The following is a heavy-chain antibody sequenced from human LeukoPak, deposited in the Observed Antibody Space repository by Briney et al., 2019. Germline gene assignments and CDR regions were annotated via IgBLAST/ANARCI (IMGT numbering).Heavy chain of an antibody. CDR1: GFTFKSYD. CDR3: ARARDTAMGYC. J-gene: IGHJ4*02. CDR2: IARDSDII. D-gene: IGHD5-18*01. V-gene: IGHV3-48*01. Sequence: GGSLRLSCAASGFTFKSYDMNWVRQAPGKGLEWVSYIARDSDIIHYADSVKGRFTISRDNAENSLDLQMNSLRVEDTAVYYCARARDTAMGYCWGQGTLVTVSS.